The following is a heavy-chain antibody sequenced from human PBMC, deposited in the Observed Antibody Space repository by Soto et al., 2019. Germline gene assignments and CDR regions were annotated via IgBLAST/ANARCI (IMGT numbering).Heavy chain of an antibody. Sequence: SETLSLTCAVSGGSISISSWWSWIRQPPGKGLEWIGGINPTDNTNYNPPLHNRRAILVEKSKNHFALKVLSVTAADAAVDYCSRGSRAAARNGRYYFDYWGQGTLVTVSS. CDR3: SRGSRAAARNGRYYFDY. J-gene: IGHJ4*02. D-gene: IGHD6-13*01. CDR2: INPTDNT. V-gene: IGHV4-4*02. CDR1: GGSISISSW.